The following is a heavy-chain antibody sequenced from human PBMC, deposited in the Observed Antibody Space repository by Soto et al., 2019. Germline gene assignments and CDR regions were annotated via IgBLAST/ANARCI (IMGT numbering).Heavy chain of an antibody. V-gene: IGHV1-69*12. D-gene: IGHD5-18*01. J-gene: IGHJ6*02. CDR3: ARWRGYSQYYYYGMDV. CDR1: GGTFSSYA. Sequence: QVQLVQSGAEVKKPGSSVKVSCKASGGTFSSYAISWVRQAPGQGLEWMGGIIPIFGTANYAQKFQGRVTIRADESTRTADMELSSLRSEDTAVYYCARWRGYSQYYYYGMDVWGQGTTVTVSS. CDR2: IIPIFGTA.